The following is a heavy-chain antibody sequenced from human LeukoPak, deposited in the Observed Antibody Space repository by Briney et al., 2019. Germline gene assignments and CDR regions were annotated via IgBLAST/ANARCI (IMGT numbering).Heavy chain of an antibody. D-gene: IGHD3-10*01. Sequence: GGSLRLSCAASGFTFSSYSMNWVRQAPGKGLEWVSSISSSSSYIYYADSVKGRFTISRDNAKNSLYLQMNSLRAEDTAVYYCARSSTTILRGVSGYWGQGTLVTVSS. V-gene: IGHV3-21*01. CDR3: ARSSTTILRGVSGY. J-gene: IGHJ4*02. CDR2: ISSSSSYI. CDR1: GFTFSSYS.